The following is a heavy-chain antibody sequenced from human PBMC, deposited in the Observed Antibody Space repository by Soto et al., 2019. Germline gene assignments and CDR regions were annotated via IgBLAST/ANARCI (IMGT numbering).Heavy chain of an antibody. D-gene: IGHD2-2*01. CDR2: IIPIFGTA. J-gene: IGHJ5*02. Sequence: QVQLVQSGAEVKKPGSSVKVSCKASGGTFSSYAISWVRQAPGQGLEWMGGIIPIFGTANYAQKFQGRVTIPADESTSTAYMELSSLRSEDTAVYYCARDDSEELVPAARMYNWFDPWGQGTLVTVSS. CDR1: GGTFSSYA. V-gene: IGHV1-69*01. CDR3: ARDDSEELVPAARMYNWFDP.